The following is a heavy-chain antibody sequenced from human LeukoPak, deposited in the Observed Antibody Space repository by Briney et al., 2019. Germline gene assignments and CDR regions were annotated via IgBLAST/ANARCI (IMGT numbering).Heavy chain of an antibody. CDR2: INPNSGGT. V-gene: IGHV1-2*02. D-gene: IGHD3-10*01. CDR1: GYTFTDYY. CDR3: ARGYSYGSGSYLNY. Sequence: ASVKVSCKASGYTFTDYYMHWVRQAPGQGLEWMGWINPNSGGTNYAQKFQGRVTMTRDTSISTAYMELSSLRSEDTAVYYCARGYSYGSGSYLNYWGQGTLVTVSS. J-gene: IGHJ4*02.